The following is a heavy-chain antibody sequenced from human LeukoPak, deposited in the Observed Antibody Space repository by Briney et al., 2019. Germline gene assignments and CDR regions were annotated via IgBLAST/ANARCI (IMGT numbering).Heavy chain of an antibody. CDR2: IIPIFGTA. CDR1: GGTFSSYA. J-gene: IGHJ4*02. D-gene: IGHD3-10*01. CDR3: ARYSTMVRGVTTRYYFDY. Sequence: ASVKVSCKASGGTFSSYAISWVRQAPGQGLEWMGGIIPIFGTANYAQKFQGRVTITADESTSTAYMELSSLRSEDTAVYYCARYSTMVRGVTTRYYFDYWGQGTLVTVSS. V-gene: IGHV1-69*01.